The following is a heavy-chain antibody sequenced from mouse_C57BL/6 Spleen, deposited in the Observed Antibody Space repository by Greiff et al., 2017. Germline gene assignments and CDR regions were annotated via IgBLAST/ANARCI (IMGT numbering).Heavy chain of an antibody. CDR2: ISYSGST. D-gene: IGHD1-1*01. CDR1: GYSITSGYD. J-gene: IGHJ1*03. CDR3: AREDGSSYGYFDV. V-gene: IGHV3-1*01. Sequence: EVHLVESGPGMVKPSPSLSLTCTVTGYSITSGYDWHWIRHFPGNKLEWMGYISYSGSTNYNPSLKSRISITHDTSKNHFFLKLNSVTTEDTATYYCAREDGSSYGYFDVWGTGTTVTVSA.